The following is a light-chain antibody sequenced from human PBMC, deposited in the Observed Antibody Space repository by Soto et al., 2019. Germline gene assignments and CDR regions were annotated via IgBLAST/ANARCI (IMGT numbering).Light chain of an antibody. Sequence: EIVLTQSPATLSLSPGERVTLSCMASQSISTYLAWYQQKPGQAPRLLTYGASNRATGIPDRFSGSGSGTDFTLTISRLEPEDFAVYYCQQYGSSGTFGQGTKVDI. J-gene: IGKJ1*01. CDR2: GAS. CDR1: QSISTY. CDR3: QQYGSSGT. V-gene: IGKV3-20*01.